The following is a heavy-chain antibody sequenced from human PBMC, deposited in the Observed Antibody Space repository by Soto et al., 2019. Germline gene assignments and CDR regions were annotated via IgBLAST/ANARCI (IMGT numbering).Heavy chain of an antibody. D-gene: IGHD5-12*01. CDR1: GFNFSSYW. CDR2: IKNDGSST. J-gene: IGHJ4*02. CDR3: ARVTTGVWLSDRFHYFDY. V-gene: IGHV3-74*01. Sequence: EVQLVESGGGLVQPGGSLRLSCAAAGFNFSSYWMHWVRQAPGKGLVWVSRIKNDGSSTNYADSVKGRFIISRDNAKNKVYLQLTSLSAKDTAVYFCARVTTGVWLSDRFHYFDYWGQGGLVTVSS.